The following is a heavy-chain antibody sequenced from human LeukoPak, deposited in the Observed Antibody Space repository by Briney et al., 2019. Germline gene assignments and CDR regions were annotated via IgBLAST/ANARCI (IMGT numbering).Heavy chain of an antibody. CDR1: GGSFSGYY. CDR3: ARRQWPRRTDYYGMDV. Sequence: SETLSLTCAVYGGSFSGYYWSWIRQPPGKGLEWIGSIYYSGSTYYNPSLKSRVTISVDTSKNQFSLKLSSVTAADTAVYYCARRQWPRRTDYYGMDVWGQGTTVTVSS. D-gene: IGHD6-19*01. J-gene: IGHJ6*02. V-gene: IGHV4-34*01. CDR2: IYYSGST.